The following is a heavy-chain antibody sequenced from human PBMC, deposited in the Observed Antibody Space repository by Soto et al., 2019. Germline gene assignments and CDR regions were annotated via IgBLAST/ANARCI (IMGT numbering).Heavy chain of an antibody. J-gene: IGHJ6*02. Sequence: QVQLVESGGGVIQPGRSLRLSCAASGFTFSSYGMHWVRQAPGKGLEWVAVIWYDGSNKYYADSVKGRFTISRDNSKNTLYLQMNSLRAEETAVYYCARERGRGYSGYDPGHYYYYGMDVWGQGTTVTVSS. CDR1: GFTFSSYG. V-gene: IGHV3-33*01. CDR3: ARERGRGYSGYDPGHYYYYGMDV. CDR2: IWYDGSNK. D-gene: IGHD5-12*01.